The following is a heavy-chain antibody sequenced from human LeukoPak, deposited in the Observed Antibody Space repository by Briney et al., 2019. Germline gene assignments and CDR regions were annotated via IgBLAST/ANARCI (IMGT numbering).Heavy chain of an antibody. V-gene: IGHV4-38-2*02. CDR2: IYHSGST. J-gene: IGHJ4*02. Sequence: SETLSLTCTVSGYSISSGYYWGWIRQPPGKGLEWIGSIYHSGSTYYNPSLKSRVTISVDTSKNQFSLKLSSVTAADTAVYYCARDGWIQLWYQGDWGQGTLVTVSS. CDR1: GYSISSGYY. CDR3: ARDGWIQLWYQGD. D-gene: IGHD5-18*01.